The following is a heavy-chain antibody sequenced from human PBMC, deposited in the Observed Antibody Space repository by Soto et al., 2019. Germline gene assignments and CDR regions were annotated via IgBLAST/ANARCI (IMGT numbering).Heavy chain of an antibody. Sequence: VQLVESGGGVVQPGRSLRLTCAGSGSTFSSYGIHWVRQAPGKGLEWVAIIWYDGTNKYYADSVRGRFTVSRDNSKKTVYLKMKGVRVEDTAVYRCASQFYDDLSGWGPGDYWGQGALVTVSS. CDR1: GSTFSSYG. V-gene: IGHV3-33*01. CDR3: ASQFYDDLSGWGPGDY. D-gene: IGHD3-9*01. CDR2: IWYDGTNK. J-gene: IGHJ4*02.